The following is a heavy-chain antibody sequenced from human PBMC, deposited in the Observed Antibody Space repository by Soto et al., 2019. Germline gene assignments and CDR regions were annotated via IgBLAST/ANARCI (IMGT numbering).Heavy chain of an antibody. D-gene: IGHD6-19*01. J-gene: IGHJ4*02. CDR3: ARERTVAGNDY. V-gene: IGHV1-8*02. CDR2: MSPNSGNT. Sequence: ASVKVSCKASGYTFTGYYMHWVRQAPGQGLEWMGWMSPNSGNTGYAQKFQGRVTMTRNTSISTAYMELSSLRSEDTAVYYCARERTVAGNDYWGQGTLVTVSS. CDR1: GYTFTGYY.